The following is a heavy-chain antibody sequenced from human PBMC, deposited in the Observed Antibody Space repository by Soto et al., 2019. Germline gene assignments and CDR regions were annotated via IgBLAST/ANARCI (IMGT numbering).Heavy chain of an antibody. V-gene: IGHV1-18*01. Sequence: GASVKVSCKASGYTFTNYGINWVRQAPGQGLEWMGWISAYNGNTKYAQKHQGRVSMTTDTSTSTAYMELRSLRSDDTAVYYCARGGYYDSSGSRNYYYYGMNVWGQGTTVTVSS. J-gene: IGHJ6*02. CDR1: GYTFTNYG. CDR2: ISAYNGNT. D-gene: IGHD3-22*01. CDR3: ARGGYYDSSGSRNYYYYGMNV.